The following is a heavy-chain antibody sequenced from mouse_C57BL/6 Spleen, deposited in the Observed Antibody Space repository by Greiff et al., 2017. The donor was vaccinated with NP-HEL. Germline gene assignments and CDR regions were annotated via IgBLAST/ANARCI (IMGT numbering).Heavy chain of an antibody. Sequence: QVQLQQSGTELVKPGASVKLSCKASGYTFTSYWMHWVKQRPGQGLEWIGNINPSNGGTNYNEKFKSKATLTVDKSSSTAYMQLSSLTSEDSAVYYCARLGQLRLGFDYWGQGTTLTVSS. CDR2: INPSNGGT. D-gene: IGHD3-2*02. CDR3: ARLGQLRLGFDY. J-gene: IGHJ2*01. V-gene: IGHV1-53*01. CDR1: GYTFTSYW.